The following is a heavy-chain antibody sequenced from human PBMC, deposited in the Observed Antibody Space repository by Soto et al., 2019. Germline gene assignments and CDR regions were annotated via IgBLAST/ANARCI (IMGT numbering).Heavy chain of an antibody. CDR2: INHSGST. CDR1: GGSFSGYY. Sequence: SETLSLTCAVYGGSFSGYYWSWIRQPPGKGLEWIGEINHSGSTNYNPSLKSRVTISVDTSKNQFSLKLRSVTAADAAVYYCARIDGSGWFFDYWGQGTLVTVSS. J-gene: IGHJ4*02. V-gene: IGHV4-34*01. D-gene: IGHD6-19*01. CDR3: ARIDGSGWFFDY.